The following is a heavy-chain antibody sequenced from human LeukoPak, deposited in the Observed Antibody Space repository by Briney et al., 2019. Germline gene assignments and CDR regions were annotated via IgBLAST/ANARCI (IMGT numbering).Heavy chain of an antibody. CDR1: GFTFSSYA. CDR2: ISYDGSNK. CDR3: AGHFGAWHYFDY. D-gene: IGHD3-3*01. J-gene: IGHJ4*02. Sequence: GRSLRLSCAASGFTFSSYAMHWVRQAPGKGLEWVAVISYDGSNKNYANSVKGRFTISRDNSKNTLYLQMNSLRGEDTAVYYCAGHFGAWHYFDYWGQGTLVTVSS. V-gene: IGHV3-30*04.